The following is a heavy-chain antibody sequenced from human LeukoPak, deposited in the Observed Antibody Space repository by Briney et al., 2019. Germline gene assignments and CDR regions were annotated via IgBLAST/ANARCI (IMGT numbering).Heavy chain of an antibody. J-gene: IGHJ5*02. D-gene: IGHD3-10*01. CDR3: ATVTYYYGSGRTGFDP. CDR1: GGSFSGYY. V-gene: IGHV4-34*01. Sequence: PSETLSLTCAVYGGSFSGYYWSWIRQPPGKGLEGFGEINHSGSTNYNPALKSRVTISVDTSKNQFSLKLSSVTAADTAVYYCATVTYYYGSGRTGFDPWGQGTLVTVSS. CDR2: INHSGST.